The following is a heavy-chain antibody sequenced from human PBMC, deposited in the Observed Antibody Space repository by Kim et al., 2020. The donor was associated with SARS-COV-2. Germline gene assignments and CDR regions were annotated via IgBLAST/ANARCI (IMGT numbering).Heavy chain of an antibody. CDR3: TRGAELLWFGE. D-gene: IGHD3-10*01. CDR2: IFGGGNT. V-gene: IGHV4-31*03. CDR1: GVSISSGGHY. J-gene: IGHJ4*02. Sequence: SKTLSLTCTVSGVSISSGGHYWSWIRQRPGKGLEWIGYIFGGGNTDYNPSLESRVSISMDTSKNQFSLRLSSVTAADTAVYFCTRGAELLWFGEWGQGTLVTVSS.